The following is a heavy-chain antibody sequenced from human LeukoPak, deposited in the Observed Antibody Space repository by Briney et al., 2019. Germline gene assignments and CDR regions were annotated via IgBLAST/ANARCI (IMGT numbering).Heavy chain of an antibody. Sequence: GASVKVSCKASGYTFTSYDINWVRQATGQGLEWMGWMNPNSGNTGYAQKFQGRVTITRNTSISTAYMELSSLRSEDTDVYYCAREGSAVAGIGFDYWGQGTLVTVSS. J-gene: IGHJ4*02. CDR1: GYTFTSYD. CDR2: MNPNSGNT. D-gene: IGHD6-19*01. CDR3: AREGSAVAGIGFDY. V-gene: IGHV1-8*03.